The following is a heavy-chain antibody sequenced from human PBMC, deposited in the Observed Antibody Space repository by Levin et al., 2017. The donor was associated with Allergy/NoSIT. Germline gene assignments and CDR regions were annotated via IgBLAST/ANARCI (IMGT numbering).Heavy chain of an antibody. CDR1: GFTFSDYY. CDR3: ARLWRAPGPGHYYFDY. Sequence: GGFLRLSCAASGFTFSDYYMSWIRQAPGKGLEWVSYISSSSSYTNYADSVKGRFTISRDNAKNSLYLQMNSLRAEDTAVYYCARLWRAPGPGHYYFDYWGQGTLVTVSS. D-gene: IGHD3-10*01. J-gene: IGHJ4*02. CDR2: ISSSSSYT. V-gene: IGHV3-11*03.